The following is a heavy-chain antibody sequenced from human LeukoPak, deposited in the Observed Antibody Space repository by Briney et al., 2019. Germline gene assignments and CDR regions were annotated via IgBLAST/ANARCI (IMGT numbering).Heavy chain of an antibody. CDR1: GYTFTSYW. J-gene: IGHJ5*02. Sequence: GASVKVSCKASGYTFTSYWIGWVRQMPGKGLEWMGIIYPGDSDTRYSPSFQGQVTISADKSISTAYLQWSSLKASDTAMYYCARHRHYYGSGSSSWFDPWGQGTLVTVSS. V-gene: IGHV5-51*01. D-gene: IGHD3-10*01. CDR3: ARHRHYYGSGSSSWFDP. CDR2: IYPGDSDT.